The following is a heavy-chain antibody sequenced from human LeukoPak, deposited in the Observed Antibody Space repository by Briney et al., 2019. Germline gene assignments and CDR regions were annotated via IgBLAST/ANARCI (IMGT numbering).Heavy chain of an antibody. CDR3: ARIPYYYDSSGYPNEYNWFDP. V-gene: IGHV4-39*01. D-gene: IGHD3-22*01. CDR1: GGSFSSSSHY. J-gene: IGHJ5*02. CDR2: IYYSGST. Sequence: PSETLSLTCTVSGGSFSSSSHYWGWIRQPPGKGLEWIGSIYYSGSTYYNPSLKSRVTISVDTSKNQFSLKLSSVTAADTAVYYCARIPYYYDSSGYPNEYNWFDPWGQGTLVTVSS.